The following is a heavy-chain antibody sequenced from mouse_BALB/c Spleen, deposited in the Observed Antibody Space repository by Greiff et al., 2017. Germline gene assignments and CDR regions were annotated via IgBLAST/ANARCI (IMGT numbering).Heavy chain of an antibody. CDR1: GFSLTGYG. Sequence: VQLQQSGPGLVAPSQSLSITCTVSGFSLTGYGVNWVRQPPGKGLEWLGMIWGDGSTEYNSALNSRLSISKDNSKSQVFLKMNSRQTDDTARYYCARDGPKGVFDYWGQGTTLTVSS. CDR3: ARDGPKGVFDY. V-gene: IGHV2-6-7*01. J-gene: IGHJ2*01. CDR2: IWGDGST.